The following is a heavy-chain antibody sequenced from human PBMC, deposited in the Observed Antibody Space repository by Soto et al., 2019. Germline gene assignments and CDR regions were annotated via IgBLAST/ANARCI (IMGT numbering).Heavy chain of an antibody. V-gene: IGHV4-39*01. J-gene: IGHJ5*02. CDR1: GGSISSSSYY. CDR2: IYYSGST. Sequence: SETLSLTCTVSGGSISSSSYYWGWIRQPPGRGLEWIGSIYYSGSTYYNSSLKSRVTISVDTSKNQFSLKLSSVTAADTAVYYCARALGYCSGGTFYSSWGAWYCFDPWGQGTLVTVSS. D-gene: IGHD2-15*01. CDR3: ARALGYCSGGTFYSSWGAWYCFDP.